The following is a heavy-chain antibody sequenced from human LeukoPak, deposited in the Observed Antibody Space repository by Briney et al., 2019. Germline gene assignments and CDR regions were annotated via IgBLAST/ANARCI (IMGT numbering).Heavy chain of an antibody. V-gene: IGHV3-30*18. CDR1: GFTFSSYG. Sequence: HPGGSLRLSCAASGFTFSSYGMHWVRQAPGKGLEWVAVISYDGSNKYYADSVKGRFTISRDNSKNTLYLQMNSLRAEDTAVYYCANTAVAGPYYYYYGMDVWGQGTTVTVSS. D-gene: IGHD6-19*01. J-gene: IGHJ6*02. CDR2: ISYDGSNK. CDR3: ANTAVAGPYYYYYGMDV.